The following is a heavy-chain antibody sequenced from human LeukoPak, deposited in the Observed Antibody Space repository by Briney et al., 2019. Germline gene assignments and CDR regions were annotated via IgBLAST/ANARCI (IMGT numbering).Heavy chain of an antibody. D-gene: IGHD1-26*01. J-gene: IGHJ3*02. CDR3: AKRRGSGSQPRGDAFDI. V-gene: IGHV3-7*03. CDR1: GFIFGDTW. CDR2: IKYDGTET. Sequence: GGSLRLSCASAGFIFGDTWMAWVRQAPGKGPEWVAYIKYDGTETNYVDSVRGRFTISRDNSKNTLYLQMNSLRAEDTAVYYCAKRRGSGSQPRGDAFDIWGQGTMVTVSS.